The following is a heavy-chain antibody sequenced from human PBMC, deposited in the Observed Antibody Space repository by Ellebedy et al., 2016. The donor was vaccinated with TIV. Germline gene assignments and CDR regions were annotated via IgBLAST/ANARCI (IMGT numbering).Heavy chain of an antibody. D-gene: IGHD6-13*01. CDR3: ASEPLYDHYSSSWSFDY. J-gene: IGHJ4*02. CDR1: GYTFTSYY. CDR2: INPSGGST. V-gene: IGHV1-46*01. Sequence: ASVKVSCKASGYTFTSYYMHWVRQAPGQGLEWMGIINPSGGSTSYAQKFQGRVTMTRDTSTSTVYMELSSLRSEDTAVYYCASEPLYDHYSSSWSFDYWGQGTLVTVSS.